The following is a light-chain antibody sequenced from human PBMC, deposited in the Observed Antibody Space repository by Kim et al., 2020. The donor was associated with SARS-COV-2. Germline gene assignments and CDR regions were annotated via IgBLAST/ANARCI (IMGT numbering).Light chain of an antibody. J-gene: IGKJ5*01. CDR3: QQYNRYPMT. CDR1: QDITNH. CDR2: SAT. V-gene: IGKV1-16*02. Sequence: ASVGERVTITWRAKQDITNHLVWFQQKAGKAPKSLIYSATSLQSGGPSKFGGSGSGTDFTLTISSLQPEDSATYYCQQYNRYPMTFGQGTRLEIK.